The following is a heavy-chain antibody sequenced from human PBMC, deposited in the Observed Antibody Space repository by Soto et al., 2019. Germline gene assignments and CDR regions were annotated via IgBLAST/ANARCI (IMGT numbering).Heavy chain of an antibody. Sequence: QVQLVESGGGVVQPGRSLRLSCVASGFTFNTYAIHXXXXXXXXXXEWVTIISSDGNTADYADSVKGRFTISRDNSEXXXXXXXXXXXXXXXXXXXXXXXXXXXXXXXDVWGQGTTVTVSS. CDR1: GFTFNTYA. V-gene: IGHV3-30-3*01. CDR2: ISSDGNTA. J-gene: IGHJ6*02. CDR3: XXXXXXXXXXXDV.